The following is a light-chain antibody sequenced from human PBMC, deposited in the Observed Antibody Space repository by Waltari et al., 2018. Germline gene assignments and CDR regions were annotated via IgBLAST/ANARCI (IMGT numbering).Light chain of an antibody. CDR3: QQYYSLPWT. J-gene: IGKJ1*01. CDR1: QSVPSSY. V-gene: IGKV3-20*01. Sequence: EIVLTQSPGTLSLSPGDRATLFCRASQSVPSSYLAWYQQKPGQAPRLLISAAPSGATGIPDRFSGSESGTDFTLTISRLEPEDFAVYYCQQYYSLPWTFGQGTKVEIK. CDR2: AAP.